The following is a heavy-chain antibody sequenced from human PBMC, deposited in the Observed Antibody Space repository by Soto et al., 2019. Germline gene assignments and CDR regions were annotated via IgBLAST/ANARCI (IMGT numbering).Heavy chain of an antibody. CDR2: IGRGGDT. CDR1: GFTLTSYG. D-gene: IGHD1-1*01. CDR3: AKDGTTNGIHYYAMDV. V-gene: IGHV3-23*01. Sequence: EVQLLESGGGLVQPGGSLRLSCEVSGFTLTSYGMNWVRQAPDKGLEWVSTIGRGGDTYYADSVNGRFTIARDNSNKRLFLRMNSLRAEATALYFCAKDGTTNGIHYYAMDVWGQGTTVTVSS. J-gene: IGHJ6*02.